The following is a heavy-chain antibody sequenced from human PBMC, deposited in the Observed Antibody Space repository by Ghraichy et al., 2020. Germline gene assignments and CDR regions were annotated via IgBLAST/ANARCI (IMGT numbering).Heavy chain of an antibody. V-gene: IGHV3-33*01. J-gene: IGHJ4*02. Sequence: GGSLRLSCAASGFTFSSYGMHWVRQAPGKGLEWVAVIWYDGSNKYYADSVKGRFTISRDNSKNTLYLQMNSLRAEDTAVYYCARGCSGGSCYSSWGADYWGQGTLVTVSS. CDR3: ARGCSGGSCYSSWGADY. D-gene: IGHD2-15*01. CDR2: IWYDGSNK. CDR1: GFTFSSYG.